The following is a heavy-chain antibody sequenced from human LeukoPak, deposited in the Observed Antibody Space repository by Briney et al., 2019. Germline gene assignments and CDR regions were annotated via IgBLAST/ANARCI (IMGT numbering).Heavy chain of an antibody. J-gene: IGHJ6*02. V-gene: IGHV1-69*04. CDR3: ARDLSGRYYYGMDV. D-gene: IGHD5-12*01. CDR1: GGTFSSYA. Sequence: ASVKVSCKASGGTFSSYAISWVRQAPGQGLEWMGRIIPILGIANYAQKFQGRVTITADKSTSTAYMELSSLRPEDTAVYYCARDLSGRYYYGMDVWGQGTTVTVSS. CDR2: IIPILGIA.